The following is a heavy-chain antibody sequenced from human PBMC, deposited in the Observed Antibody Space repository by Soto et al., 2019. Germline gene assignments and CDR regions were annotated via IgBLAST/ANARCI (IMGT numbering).Heavy chain of an antibody. CDR1: GYTFGNND. CDR2: MNPNSGNT. V-gene: IGHV1-8*01. J-gene: IGHJ5*02. Sequence: GASVKVSCKASGYTFGNNDISWVRQATGQGLEWMGWMNPNSGNTGYAQKLRGRVSMTRNTSITTAYLELSSLRSDDTAIYYCARMATSGTLNSFDPWGQGPLVTVSS. CDR3: ARMATSGTLNSFDP.